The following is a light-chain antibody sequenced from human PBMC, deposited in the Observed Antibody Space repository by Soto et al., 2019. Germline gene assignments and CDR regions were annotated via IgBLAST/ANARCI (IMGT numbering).Light chain of an antibody. Sequence: EIVLTQSPATLSLSPGDRATLSCRASQSVGTFLAWYQQKPGQAPRLLIYDASNRATDIPARFSGSGSGTDFTLTISSLEPEDFAVYYCQQRATWPPGVFGPGTKVDIK. J-gene: IGKJ3*01. CDR3: QQRATWPPGV. CDR1: QSVGTF. V-gene: IGKV3-11*01. CDR2: DAS.